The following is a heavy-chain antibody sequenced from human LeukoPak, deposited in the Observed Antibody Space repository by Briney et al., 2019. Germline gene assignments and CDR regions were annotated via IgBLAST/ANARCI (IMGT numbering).Heavy chain of an antibody. D-gene: IGHD3-22*01. CDR1: GFTFNTNA. V-gene: IGHV3-23*01. J-gene: IGHJ4*02. CDR2: ITGSGGYT. Sequence: GGSLRLSCAASGFTFNTNAMSWVRQAPGKGLEWVSTITGSGGYTYYADSVKGRFTISRDNSKNTLFLRMNSLRAEDTAVYFCAKQSLYDSSGHFHYWGQGTLVTVSS. CDR3: AKQSLYDSSGHFHY.